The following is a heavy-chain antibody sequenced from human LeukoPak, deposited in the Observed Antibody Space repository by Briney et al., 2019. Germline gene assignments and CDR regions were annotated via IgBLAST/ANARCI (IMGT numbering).Heavy chain of an antibody. Sequence: GGSLRLSCAASGFSFSDHGMHWVRQAPGKGLEWVAVMSYDGSNKYYADSVKGRFTISRDNSKNTLYLQMNSLRAEDTAVYYCAKERRLMVRGVISYGMDVWGQGTTVTVSS. D-gene: IGHD3-10*01. CDR1: GFSFSDHG. V-gene: IGHV3-30*18. CDR3: AKERRLMVRGVISYGMDV. J-gene: IGHJ6*02. CDR2: MSYDGSNK.